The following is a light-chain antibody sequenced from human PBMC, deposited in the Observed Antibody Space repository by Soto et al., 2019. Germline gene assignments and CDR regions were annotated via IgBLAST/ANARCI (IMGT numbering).Light chain of an antibody. CDR3: CSYAGGSTPVI. J-gene: IGLJ2*01. V-gene: IGLV2-23*01. CDR2: EAS. Sequence: LTQPASVSGSPGQSITISCTGISSDVGSYEFVSWYQHHPGKAPRLMIYEASKRPSGVSYRFSASKSRDTASLTISGLQAEDEADYYCCSYAGGSTPVIFGGGTQLTVL. CDR1: SSDVGSYEF.